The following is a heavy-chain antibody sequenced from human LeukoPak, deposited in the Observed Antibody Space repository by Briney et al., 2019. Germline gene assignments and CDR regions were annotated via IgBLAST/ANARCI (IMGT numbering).Heavy chain of an antibody. CDR1: GFTFSSYA. CDR3: ARDRPSSGWGNYYYGMDV. D-gene: IGHD6-19*01. CDR2: IFHSGST. Sequence: LRLSCAASGFTFSSYAMSWIRQPPGKGLEWIGYIFHSGSTYYNPSLKSRVTISVDRSKNQFSLKLSSVTAADTAVYYCARDRPSSGWGNYYYGMDVWGQGTTVTVSS. V-gene: IGHV4-30-2*01. J-gene: IGHJ6*02.